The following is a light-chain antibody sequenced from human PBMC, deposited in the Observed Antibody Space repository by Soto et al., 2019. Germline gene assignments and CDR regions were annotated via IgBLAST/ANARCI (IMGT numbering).Light chain of an antibody. Sequence: DIVMTQSPLSLPVSPGEPASISCRSSQSLLHSNGYNYLDWYLQKPGQSPQLLIYLGSNRASGVPDRFSGSGSGTDFTMKSSRVEAEDVGVYYCMQALQTPLTFGGGPKVEIK. V-gene: IGKV2-28*01. J-gene: IGKJ4*01. CDR3: MQALQTPLT. CDR1: QSLLHSNGYNY. CDR2: LGS.